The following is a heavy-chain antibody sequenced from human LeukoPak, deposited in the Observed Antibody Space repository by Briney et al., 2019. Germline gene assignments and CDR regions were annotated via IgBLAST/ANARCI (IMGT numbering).Heavy chain of an antibody. CDR1: GFTFSSYA. CDR2: ISGSGGTT. J-gene: IGHJ4*02. CDR3: AKGSAFYYDSSGYSAPFDY. V-gene: IGHV3-23*01. Sequence: GGSLRLSCAASGFTFSSYAMGWVRQAPGKGLEWVSSISGSGGTTYYADSVKGRVTISRDNSNNTVFLQMSGLTAEDTAIYYCAKGSAFYYDSSGYSAPFDYWGQGTLVPVSS. D-gene: IGHD3-22*01.